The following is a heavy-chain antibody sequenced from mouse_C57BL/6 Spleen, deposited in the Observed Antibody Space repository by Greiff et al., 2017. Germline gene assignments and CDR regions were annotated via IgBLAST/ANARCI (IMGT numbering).Heavy chain of an antibody. D-gene: IGHD2-1*01. V-gene: IGHV1-82*01. CDR1: GYAFSSSW. CDR2: IYPGDGDT. Sequence: QVQLQQSGPELVKPGASVKISCKASGYAFSSSWMNWVRQRPGKGLEWIGRIYPGDGDTNYNGKFKGKATLTADKSSSTAYMQLSSLTSEDSAVYFCSLWYLDYWGQGTTLTVSS. CDR3: SLWYLDY. J-gene: IGHJ2*01.